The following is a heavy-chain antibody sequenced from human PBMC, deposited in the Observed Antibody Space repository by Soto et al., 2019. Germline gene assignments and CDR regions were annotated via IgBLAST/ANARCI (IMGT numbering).Heavy chain of an antibody. D-gene: IGHD2-2*01. J-gene: IGHJ4*02. CDR2: INAGNGNT. CDR3: ARGGAYCSSTSCHHDY. Sequence: ASVKVSCKASGYTFTSYAMHWGRQAPEQRLGWMGWINAGNGNTKYSQKFQGRVTITRDTSASTAYMELSSLRAEDTAVYYCARGGAYCSSTSCHHDYWGQGTLVTVSS. CDR1: GYTFTSYA. V-gene: IGHV1-3*01.